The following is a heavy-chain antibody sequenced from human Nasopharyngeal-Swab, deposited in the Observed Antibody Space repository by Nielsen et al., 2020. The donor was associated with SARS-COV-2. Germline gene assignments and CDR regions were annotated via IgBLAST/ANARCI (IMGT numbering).Heavy chain of an antibody. CDR3: ARQHQLLGDY. CDR2: IYYSGST. CDR1: GGSISSSSYY. J-gene: IGHJ4*02. Sequence: SETLSLTCTVSGGSISSSSYYWGWIRQPPGKGLEWIGSIYYSGSTYYNPSLKSRVTISVDTSKNQFPLKLSSVTAADTAVYYCARQHQLLGDYWGQGTLVTVSS. D-gene: IGHD2-2*01. V-gene: IGHV4-39*01.